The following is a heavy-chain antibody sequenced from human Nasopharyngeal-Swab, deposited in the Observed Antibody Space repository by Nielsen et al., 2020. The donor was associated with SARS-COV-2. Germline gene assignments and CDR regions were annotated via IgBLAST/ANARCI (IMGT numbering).Heavy chain of an antibody. D-gene: IGHD1-7*01. J-gene: IGHJ6*02. CDR2: INPTDGST. CDR3: ARVLPFRITGTSGMDV. Sequence: ASGKVSCKASGYTFTSYYIHWVRQAPGQGLEWMGRINPTDGSTSYAQKFEGRVTMTRVTSTSTVYMELNSLRSEDTAVYYCARVLPFRITGTSGMDVWGQGTTVTVSS. CDR1: GYTFTSYY. V-gene: IGHV1-46*01.